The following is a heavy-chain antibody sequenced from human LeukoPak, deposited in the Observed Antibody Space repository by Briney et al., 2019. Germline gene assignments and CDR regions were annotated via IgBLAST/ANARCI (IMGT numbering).Heavy chain of an antibody. CDR2: INSDGSDI. CDR3: AKRPRGNYLDPFDY. D-gene: IGHD3-10*01. J-gene: IGHJ4*02. CDR1: GFTFSSYW. Sequence: GGSLRLSCAASGFTFSSYWMHWVRQAPGKGLVWVSSINSDGSDIRYADSVKGRFTISRDNAKSTLYLQMNTLRAEDSAVYYCAKRPRGNYLDPFDYWGQGTLVTVSS. V-gene: IGHV3-74*01.